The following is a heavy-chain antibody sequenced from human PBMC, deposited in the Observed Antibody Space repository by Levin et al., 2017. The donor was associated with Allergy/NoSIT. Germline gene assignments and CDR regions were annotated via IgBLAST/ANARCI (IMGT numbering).Heavy chain of an antibody. V-gene: IGHV3-23*01. CDR1: GFTFSSYA. CDR3: ATYYYDSSGYYYVWGAWVAFDS. D-gene: IGHD3-22*01. Sequence: GESLKISCAASGFTFSSYAMSWVRQAPGKGLEWVSAISGSGGSTYYADSVKGRFTISRDNSKNTLYLQMNSLRAEDTAVYYCATYYYDSSGYYYVWGAWVAFDSWGQGTMVTVSS. CDR2: ISGSGGST. J-gene: IGHJ3*02.